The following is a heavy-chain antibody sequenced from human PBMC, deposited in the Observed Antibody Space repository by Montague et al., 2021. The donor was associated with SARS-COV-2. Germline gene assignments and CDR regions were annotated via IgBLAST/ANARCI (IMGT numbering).Heavy chain of an antibody. CDR3: ARDQGGYGTFDI. D-gene: IGHD5-12*01. V-gene: IGHV3-11*01. J-gene: IGHJ3*02. CDR1: GFIFSDYY. Sequence: SLRLSCAASGFIFSDYYMTWIRQAPGKGLEWVSHISGSGSKTYYADSVKGRFTISRDTANNSVYLQMNFLGVEDTAVYYSARDQGGYGTFDIWGQGTMVTVSS. CDR2: ISGSGSKT.